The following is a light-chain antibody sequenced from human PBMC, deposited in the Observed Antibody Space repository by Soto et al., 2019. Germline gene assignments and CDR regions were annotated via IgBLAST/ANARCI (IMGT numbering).Light chain of an antibody. Sequence: EIVLTQSPATLSSSPGDRVTLSCRASQYINTRLAWYQHRPGQAPRLLIYQTSIRAAGIPARFSASGSGTEFTLTISSLQSEDFAVYYCQQYNNWPPGRTFGQGTKVDIK. CDR3: QQYNNWPPGRT. CDR1: QYINTR. CDR2: QTS. V-gene: IGKV3D-15*01. J-gene: IGKJ1*01.